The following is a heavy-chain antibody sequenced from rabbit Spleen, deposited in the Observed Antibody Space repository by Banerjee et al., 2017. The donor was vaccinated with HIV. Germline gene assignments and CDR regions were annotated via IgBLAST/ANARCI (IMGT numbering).Heavy chain of an antibody. CDR2: IDPVFGNT. J-gene: IGHJ4*01. V-gene: IGHV1S7*01. Sequence: QLKESGGGLVQPGGSLKLSCKASGFDFNGYYLSWVRQAPGKGLEWIGYIDPVFGNTYYANWVNGRFTISSHNAQNTLYLQLSSLTAADTATYFCVRDRANIGGDYGPYYFDLWGPGTLVTVS. D-gene: IGHD2-1*01. CDR3: VRDRANIGGDYGPYYFDL. CDR1: GFDFNGYY.